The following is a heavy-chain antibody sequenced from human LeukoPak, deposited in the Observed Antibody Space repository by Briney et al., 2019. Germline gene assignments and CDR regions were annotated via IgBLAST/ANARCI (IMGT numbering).Heavy chain of an antibody. J-gene: IGHJ6*03. Sequence: SQTLSLTCTVSGGSISSGSYYWSWIRQPAGKGLEWIGRIYYSGSTYYNPSLKSRVTISVDTSKNQFSLKLSSVTAADTAVYYCARTSGEVRGVYYYYYMDVWGKGTTVTISS. CDR1: GGSISSGSYY. V-gene: IGHV4-61*02. CDR3: ARTSGEVRGVYYYYYMDV. CDR2: IYYSGST. D-gene: IGHD3-10*01.